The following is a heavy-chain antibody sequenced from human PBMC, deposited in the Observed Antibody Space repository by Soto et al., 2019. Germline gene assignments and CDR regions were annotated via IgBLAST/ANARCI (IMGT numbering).Heavy chain of an antibody. Sequence: SETLSLTCTVSGGSISSSSYYWGWIRQPPGKGLEWIGSIYYSGSTYYNPSLKSRVTISVDTSKNQFSLKLSSVTAADTAVYYCASSAPIVSALDYWGQGTLVTVSS. CDR2: IYYSGST. CDR3: ASSAPIVSALDY. J-gene: IGHJ4*02. V-gene: IGHV4-39*01. CDR1: GGSISSSSYY. D-gene: IGHD6-6*01.